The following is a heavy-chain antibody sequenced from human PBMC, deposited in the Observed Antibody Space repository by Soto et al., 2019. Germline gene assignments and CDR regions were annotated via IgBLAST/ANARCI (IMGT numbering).Heavy chain of an antibody. Sequence: GGSLRLSCAASGFTFSSHAMNWVRQAPGKGLEWLSYITSTSSTKHYAASVEGRFTISRDNAKNSLYLQMNSLRDEDTAVYYCARRITMVRGPYYYYAMGVWGQGTTVTVSS. CDR2: ITSTSSTK. CDR1: GFTFSSHA. D-gene: IGHD3-10*01. V-gene: IGHV3-48*02. J-gene: IGHJ6*02. CDR3: ARRITMVRGPYYYYAMGV.